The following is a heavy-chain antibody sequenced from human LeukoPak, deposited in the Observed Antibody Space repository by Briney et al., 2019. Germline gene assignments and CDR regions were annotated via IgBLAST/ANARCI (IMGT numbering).Heavy chain of an antibody. V-gene: IGHV3-23*01. CDR2: ISGSGGGT. J-gene: IGHJ3*02. CDR3: ARDPLDISRWTNAFDI. Sequence: GGSLRLSCAASGFTFSSYAMSWVRQAPGKGLEWVSAISGSGGGTYYADSVKGRFTISRDNSKSTLHLQMNGLRAEDTAVYYCARDPLDISRWTNAFDIWGQGTTVIVS. CDR1: GFTFSSYA. D-gene: IGHD5-12*01.